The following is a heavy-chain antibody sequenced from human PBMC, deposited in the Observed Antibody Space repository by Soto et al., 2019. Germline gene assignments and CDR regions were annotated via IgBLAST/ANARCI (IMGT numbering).Heavy chain of an antibody. CDR1: AFIFSRYG. CDR2: ISYDGSDK. D-gene: IGHD3-10*01. J-gene: IGHJ6*02. CDR3: AKDLGSGKPYYYYAMDV. Sequence: GGSLRLSCEASAFIFSRYGLHWVRQAPGKGLEWVAVISYDGSDKYYAESVKGRFIISRDKSENTLYLQMNSLRAEDTAVYYCAKDLGSGKPYYYYAMDVWGQGTTVTVSS. V-gene: IGHV3-30*18.